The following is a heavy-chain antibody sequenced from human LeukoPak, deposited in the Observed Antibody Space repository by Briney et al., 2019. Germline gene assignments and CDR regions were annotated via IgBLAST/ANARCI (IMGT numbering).Heavy chain of an antibody. J-gene: IGHJ4*02. D-gene: IGHD6-13*01. CDR1: GLTFAGYD. CDR2: ISASGDNT. Sequence: GGSLRLSCAASGLTFAGYDMSWVRQAPGKGLEWVSTISASGDNTYYAGSVKGRFTISRDNSKNTLYLQMDSLRAEDTAVYYCAREKSSSWYYLDYWGQGALVTVSS. V-gene: IGHV3-23*01. CDR3: AREKSSSWYYLDY.